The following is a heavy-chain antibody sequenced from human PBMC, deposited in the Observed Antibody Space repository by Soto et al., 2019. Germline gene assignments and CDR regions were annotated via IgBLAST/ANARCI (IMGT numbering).Heavy chain of an antibody. CDR1: GFTVSSNY. V-gene: IGHV3-66*01. Sequence: EVQLVESGGGLVQPGGSLRLSCAASGFTVSSNYMSWVRQAPGKGLEWVSVIYSGGSTYYADSVKGRFTISRDNSKNTLYLQMNSLRAEDTAVYYCARGHAYQYDFWSGHYYFASWGQGTLVTVSS. J-gene: IGHJ4*02. D-gene: IGHD3-3*01. CDR3: ARGHAYQYDFWSGHYYFAS. CDR2: IYSGGST.